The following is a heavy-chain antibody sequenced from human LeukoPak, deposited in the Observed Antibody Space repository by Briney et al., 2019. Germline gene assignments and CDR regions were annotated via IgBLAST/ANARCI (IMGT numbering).Heavy chain of an antibody. Sequence: SETLSLTCTVSGYSLSSGYYWGWIRQPPGKGLEWIGSVDHSGGTYYNPSLKSRVTISVDTSKNQFSLKLSSVTAADTAVYYCARGRRNMVRGVKYYMDVWGKGTTVTVSS. V-gene: IGHV4-38-2*02. CDR3: ARGRRNMVRGVKYYMDV. CDR2: VDHSGGT. CDR1: GYSLSSGYY. J-gene: IGHJ6*03. D-gene: IGHD3-10*01.